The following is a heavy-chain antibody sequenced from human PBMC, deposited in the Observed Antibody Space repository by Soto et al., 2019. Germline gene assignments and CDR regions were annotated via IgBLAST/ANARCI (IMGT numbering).Heavy chain of an antibody. Sequence: QVQLQESGPGLVKPSETLSLTCGVSGGSISNNYWSWIRQPPGKGLEWIGYISHSGSTNYNPSPKSRVTISVDTSKKQFSLKLNSVTAADTAVYYCARGGTYSRLIIGDWFDPWGQGTLVTVAS. CDR2: ISHSGST. CDR1: GGSISNNY. CDR3: ARGGTYSRLIIGDWFDP. D-gene: IGHD6-13*01. V-gene: IGHV4-59*01. J-gene: IGHJ5*02.